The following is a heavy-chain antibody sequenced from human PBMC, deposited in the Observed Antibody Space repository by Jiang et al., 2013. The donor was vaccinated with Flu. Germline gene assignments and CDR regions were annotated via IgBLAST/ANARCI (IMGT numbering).Heavy chain of an antibody. CDR3: ARTDARTYYDFWSGYYD. CDR1: GGTLSSNA. CDR2: ILPIFGTT. D-gene: IGHD3-3*01. V-gene: IGHV1-69*06. J-gene: IGHJ4*02. Sequence: AEVKKPGSSVKVSCKASGGTLSSNAFSWVRQAPGQGLEWMGGILPIFGTTNYAQNFQGRVTITADKSTSTVYMELSSLRSEDTAVYYCARTDARTYYDFWSGYYDWGQGTLVTVSS.